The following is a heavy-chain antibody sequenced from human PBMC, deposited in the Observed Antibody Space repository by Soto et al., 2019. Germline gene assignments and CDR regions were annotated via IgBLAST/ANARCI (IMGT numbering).Heavy chain of an antibody. D-gene: IGHD6-19*01. J-gene: IGHJ5*02. CDR3: ARDPSNTSGNRVWFDT. CDR2: ISTYNGDT. Sequence: QVQLVQSGGEVEKPGASVRLSCKTSGYTFATHAISWVRQAPGQGLEWMGWISTYNGDTRSPEKFRGRVTMTRDTSTSTAYMDLRSLRSDDTAIYYCARDPSNTSGNRVWFDTWVQGTLVTVSS. CDR1: GYTFATHA. V-gene: IGHV1-18*04.